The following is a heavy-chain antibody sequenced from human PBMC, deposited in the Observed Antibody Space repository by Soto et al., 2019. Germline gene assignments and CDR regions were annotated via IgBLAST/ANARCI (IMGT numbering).Heavy chain of an antibody. CDR1: GGSISSDDYY. J-gene: IGHJ4*02. CDR3: ARVPFYDSSGRSYYFDY. V-gene: IGHV4-30-4*01. CDR2: IYYSGST. Sequence: PSETLSLTCTVSGGSISSDDYYWSWIRQPPGKGLEYIGYIYYSGSTYYNPSLKSRVTISVDTSKNQFSLKLNSVTAADTAVYYCARVPFYDSSGRSYYFDYWGQGTLV. D-gene: IGHD3-22*01.